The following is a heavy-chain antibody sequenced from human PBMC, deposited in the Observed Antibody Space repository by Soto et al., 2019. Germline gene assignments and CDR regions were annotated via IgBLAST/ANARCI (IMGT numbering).Heavy chain of an antibody. CDR2: ISGSGGST. J-gene: IGHJ6*03. Sequence: GGSLRLSCAASGFTLSSYAMSWVRQAPGKGLEWVSAISGSGGSTYYADSVKGRFTISRDNSKNTLYLQMNSLRAEDTAVYYCAKRGNYYYYYMDVWGKGTTVTVSS. CDR3: AKRGNYYYYYMDV. D-gene: IGHD3-16*01. V-gene: IGHV3-23*01. CDR1: GFTLSSYA.